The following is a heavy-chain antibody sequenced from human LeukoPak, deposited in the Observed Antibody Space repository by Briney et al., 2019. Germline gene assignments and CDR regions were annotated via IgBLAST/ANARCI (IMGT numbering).Heavy chain of an antibody. V-gene: IGHV3-48*03. CDR1: GFNFRSYG. J-gene: IGHJ4*02. D-gene: IGHD1-7*01. CDR2: ISISGSTI. CDR3: AKKTGTMSFDY. Sequence: GGSLRLSCAASGFNFRSYGMNWVRQAPGKGLEWVSYISISGSTIYYADSVKGRFTISRDNAKNSLYLQMNSLRAEDTAVYYCAKKTGTMSFDYWGQGTLVTVSS.